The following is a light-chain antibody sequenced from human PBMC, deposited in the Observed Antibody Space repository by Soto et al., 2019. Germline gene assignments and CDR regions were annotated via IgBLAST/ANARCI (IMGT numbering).Light chain of an antibody. V-gene: IGKV1-5*01. CDR2: DAS. Sequence: IQMTQSPSTLSASVGDRVTITCRASQTISSWLAWYQQKPGKAPNLLIFDASSLESGVPSRFSGSGSGTEFTLTISSLQSGDFATYYCQQYNTYPWTFGQGTKVDIK. CDR3: QQYNTYPWT. CDR1: QTISSW. J-gene: IGKJ1*01.